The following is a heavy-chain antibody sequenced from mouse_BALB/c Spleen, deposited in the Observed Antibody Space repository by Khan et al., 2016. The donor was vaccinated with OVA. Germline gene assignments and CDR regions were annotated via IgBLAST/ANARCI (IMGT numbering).Heavy chain of an antibody. CDR3: VRDGADYRNAGWFAY. D-gene: IGHD2-14*01. CDR1: GYTFSSYT. J-gene: IGHJ3*01. Sequence: QVQLKESGAELARPGASVKMSCKTSGYTFSSYTIHWIKLRPGQGLEWIGYINPNNGYTNYNQKFKDKATLTADKSSTTVYMQLSSLTSDDSAMYNCVRDGADYRNAGWFAYWGQGTLVTVSA. CDR2: INPNNGYT. V-gene: IGHV1-4*01.